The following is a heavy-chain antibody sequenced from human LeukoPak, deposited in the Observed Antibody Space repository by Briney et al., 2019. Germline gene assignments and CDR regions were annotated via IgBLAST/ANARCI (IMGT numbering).Heavy chain of an antibody. V-gene: IGHV1-69*06. J-gene: IGHJ4*02. CDR2: IIPIFGTA. Sequence: SVKVSCKASGGTFSSYAISWVRQAPGQGLEWMGGIIPIFGTANYAQKFQGRVTITADKSTSTAYMELSSLRSEDTAVYYCASSRDGYNSYYFDYWGQGTLATVSS. D-gene: IGHD5-24*01. CDR3: ASSRDGYNSYYFDY. CDR1: GGTFSSYA.